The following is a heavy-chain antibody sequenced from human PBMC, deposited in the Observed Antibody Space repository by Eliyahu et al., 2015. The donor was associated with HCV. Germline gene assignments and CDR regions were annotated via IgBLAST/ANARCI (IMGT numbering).Heavy chain of an antibody. D-gene: IGHD3-10*01. CDR2: IKSKTDGGTT. J-gene: IGHJ6*03. Sequence: EVQLVESGGGLVKPGGSLRLSCAASGFTSSDCRAASQSEWIGRIKSKTDGGTTDYAAPVKGRFTISRDDSKSTLYLQMNSLKTEDTTVYYCTTGAPGGFDYYLDVWGQGTTVTVSS. CDR1: GFTSSD. V-gene: IGHV3-15*01. CDR3: TTGAPGGFDYYLDV.